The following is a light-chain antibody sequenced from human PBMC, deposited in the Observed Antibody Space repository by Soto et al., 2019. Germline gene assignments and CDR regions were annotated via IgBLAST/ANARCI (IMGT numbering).Light chain of an antibody. CDR1: QSVSSSY. J-gene: IGKJ4*01. CDR3: QQYDSSPLT. V-gene: IGKV3-20*01. CDR2: GAS. Sequence: EIVLTQSPGTLSLSPGERATLSCRASQSVSSSYLAWYQQKPGQAPRLLIYGASSRATGIPDRFSGSGSGTDLPLTISRLEPEDFAVYYCQQYDSSPLTFGGGTKVEI.